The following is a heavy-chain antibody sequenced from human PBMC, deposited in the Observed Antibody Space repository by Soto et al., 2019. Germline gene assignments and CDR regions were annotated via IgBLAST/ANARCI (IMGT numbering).Heavy chain of an antibody. J-gene: IGHJ4*02. D-gene: IGHD3-10*01. V-gene: IGHV3-30-3*01. CDR3: ARDWTMIRGVIIYYFDY. CDR2: ISYDGSNK. CDR1: GLTFSNFA. Sequence: SLRLSCAASGLTFSNFAMHWVRQAPGKGLEWVAVISYDGSNKYYADSVKGRFSISRDNSKDTLYLQMNSLRGEDTAVYYCARDWTMIRGVIIYYFDYWGQGTLVTVSS.